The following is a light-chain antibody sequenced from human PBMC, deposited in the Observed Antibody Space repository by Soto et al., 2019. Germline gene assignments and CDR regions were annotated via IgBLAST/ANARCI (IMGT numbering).Light chain of an antibody. CDR2: GST. Sequence: EIVMTQSPGTLSVSPGGRVTLSCRASQSVSFNLAWYQQNPGQSPRPLVYGSTTRATGLPARFSGRGSGTEVTLSVSSLQFADFAVYYCQQYDNWPLPFGHGTKLEIK. CDR3: QQYDNWPLP. CDR1: QSVSFN. J-gene: IGKJ2*01. V-gene: IGKV3-15*01.